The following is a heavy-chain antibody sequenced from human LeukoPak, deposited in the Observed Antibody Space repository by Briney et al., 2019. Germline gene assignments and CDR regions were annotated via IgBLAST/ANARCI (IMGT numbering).Heavy chain of an antibody. J-gene: IGHJ4*02. V-gene: IGHV3-23*01. Sequence: GGSLRLSCAASGFTFSDYALSWVRQALGKGPKWVSVISGSGGSTYNVDPVKGRFTISRDNSKNTLYLQMNSLRAEDTAVYYCAKSVESAVTTNPYFDYWGQGILVTVSS. CDR1: GFTFSDYA. CDR3: AKSVESAVTTNPYFDY. D-gene: IGHD4-17*01. CDR2: ISGSGGST.